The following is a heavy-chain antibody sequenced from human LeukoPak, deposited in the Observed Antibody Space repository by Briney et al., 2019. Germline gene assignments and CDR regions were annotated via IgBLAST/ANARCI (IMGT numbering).Heavy chain of an antibody. CDR1: GYIFTGYY. CDR2: INPNSGGT. J-gene: IGHJ6*02. Sequence: ASVKVSCKASGYIFTGYYMHWVRQAPGQGLEWMGWINPNSGGTNYAQKFQGRVTMTRDTSISTAYMELSRLRSDDTAVYYCARGITILDYYYGMDVWGQGTTVTVSS. D-gene: IGHD3-9*01. V-gene: IGHV1-2*02. CDR3: ARGITILDYYYGMDV.